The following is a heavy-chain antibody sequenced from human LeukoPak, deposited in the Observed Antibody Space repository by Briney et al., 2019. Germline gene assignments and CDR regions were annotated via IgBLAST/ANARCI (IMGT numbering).Heavy chain of an antibody. CDR2: ISGSGSTI. Sequence: GGSLRLSCEASGFTFSSYEMNWVRQAPGKGLGWVSYISGSGSTINYADSVKGRFTISRDNANNSLYLQMNSLRAEDTAIYYCVRPIRSSRSFDSWGQGTLVTVFS. J-gene: IGHJ4*02. CDR3: VRPIRSSRSFDS. D-gene: IGHD6-13*01. V-gene: IGHV3-48*03. CDR1: GFTFSSYE.